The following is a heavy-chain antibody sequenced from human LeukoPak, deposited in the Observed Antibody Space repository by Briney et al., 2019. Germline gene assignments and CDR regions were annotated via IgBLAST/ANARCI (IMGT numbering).Heavy chain of an antibody. J-gene: IGHJ4*02. Sequence: SETLSLTCTVSGGSISSGSYYWGWIRQPPGKGLEWIGSIYYSGSTYYNPSLKSRVTISVDTSKNQFSLKLSSVTAADTAVYYCARLGYYDSSGYVYWGQGTLVTVSS. CDR2: IYYSGST. D-gene: IGHD3-22*01. CDR1: GGSISSGSYY. CDR3: ARLGYYDSSGYVY. V-gene: IGHV4-39*01.